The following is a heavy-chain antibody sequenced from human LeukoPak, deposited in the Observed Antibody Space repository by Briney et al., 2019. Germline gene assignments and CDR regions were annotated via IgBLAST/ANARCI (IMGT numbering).Heavy chain of an antibody. CDR2: ILYDGSNK. D-gene: IGHD3-16*02. CDR3: ARDFDRHVWETYRYDYFDY. CDR1: GFTFSSYG. V-gene: IGHV3-30*02. J-gene: IGHJ4*02. Sequence: PGGSVRLSCAASGFTFSSYGMHWVRQAPGKGLEWVAFILYDGSNKYYADSVKGRFTISRDNSKNTLYLHVNSLRAEDTAVYYCARDFDRHVWETYRYDYFDYWGQGTLVTVSS.